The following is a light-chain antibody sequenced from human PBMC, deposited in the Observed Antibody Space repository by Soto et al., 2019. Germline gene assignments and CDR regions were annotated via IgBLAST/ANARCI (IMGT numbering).Light chain of an antibody. CDR3: CSYAGSSTYV. V-gene: IGLV2-23*02. CDR1: SSDVGSYNL. CDR2: EVS. Sequence: ALTQPASVSGSPGQSITTSCTGTSSDVGSYNLVSWYQQHPGKAPKLMIYEVSKRPSGVSNRFSGSKSGNTASLTISGLQAEDEADYYCCSYAGSSTYVFGTGTKVTV. J-gene: IGLJ1*01.